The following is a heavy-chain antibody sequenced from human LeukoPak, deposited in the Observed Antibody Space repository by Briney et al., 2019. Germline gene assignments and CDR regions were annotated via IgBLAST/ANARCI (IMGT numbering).Heavy chain of an antibody. J-gene: IGHJ4*02. D-gene: IGHD6-13*01. Sequence: GASVKVSCKASGYTFTGYYMHWVRQAPGQGLEWMGWINPNSGGTNYAQEFQGWVTMTRDTSISTAYMELSRLRSDDTAVYYCARVNSSSWYYFDYWGQGTLVTVSS. V-gene: IGHV1-2*04. CDR1: GYTFTGYY. CDR3: ARVNSSSWYYFDY. CDR2: INPNSGGT.